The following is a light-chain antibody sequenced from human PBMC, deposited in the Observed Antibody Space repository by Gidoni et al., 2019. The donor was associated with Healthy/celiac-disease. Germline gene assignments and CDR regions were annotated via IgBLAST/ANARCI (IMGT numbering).Light chain of an antibody. Sequence: DIQMTQSLSFLSASVGDRVTITYQANQDISNYLNWYQQKPGKATKILIYDSCNLETGVPPRCSRSGSGTDFTFTISSLQPEDIATYYCQQYDNLLRLTFGGGTKVEIK. CDR2: DSC. CDR3: QQYDNLLRLT. J-gene: IGKJ4*01. CDR1: QDISNY. V-gene: IGKV1-33*01.